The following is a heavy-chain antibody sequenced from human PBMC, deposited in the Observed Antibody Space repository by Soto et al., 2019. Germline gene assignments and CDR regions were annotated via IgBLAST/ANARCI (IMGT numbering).Heavy chain of an antibody. J-gene: IGHJ4*02. Sequence: PSETLSLTCSVSGGTITSSTFYWGWIRQTPGKGLEWIGSVLQSGSTFYNPSLKSRLSISVDTSKNQFSLELKSVTAADTAVYYCDDVPAIRQILDYRGQGILVTVSS. V-gene: IGHV4-39*01. CDR2: VLQSGST. CDR3: DDVPAIRQILDY. D-gene: IGHD2-21*02. CDR1: GGTITSSTFY.